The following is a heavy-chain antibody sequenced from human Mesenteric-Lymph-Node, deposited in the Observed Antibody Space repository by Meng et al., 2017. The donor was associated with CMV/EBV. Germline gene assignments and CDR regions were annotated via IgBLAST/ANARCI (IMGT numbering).Heavy chain of an antibody. CDR1: GFTVSSNY. D-gene: IGHD6-6*01. CDR3: ARDSTARGREGFFDY. Sequence: GGSLRLSCAASGFTVSSNYMNWVRQAPGRGLEWVSTIYAGDSTSYADSVKGRFTISRDNSKNMLYLQMNSVRDEDTAVYYCARDSTARGREGFFDYWGQGTLVTVSS. V-gene: IGHV3-53*01. CDR2: IYAGDST. J-gene: IGHJ4*02.